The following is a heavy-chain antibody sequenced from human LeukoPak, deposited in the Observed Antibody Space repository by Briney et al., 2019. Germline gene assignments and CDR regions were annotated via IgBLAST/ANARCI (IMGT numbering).Heavy chain of an antibody. Sequence: GGSLRLSCAASGFTFSSYEMNWVRQAPGKGLEWVSYISSSGSTIYYADSVKGRFTISRDNAKNSLYLQMNSLRAEDTAVYYCARSKIAVAGGYYYYYYMDVWGKGTTVTVSS. CDR2: ISSSGSTI. CDR1: GFTFSSYE. J-gene: IGHJ6*03. D-gene: IGHD6-19*01. V-gene: IGHV3-48*03. CDR3: ARSKIAVAGGYYYYYYMDV.